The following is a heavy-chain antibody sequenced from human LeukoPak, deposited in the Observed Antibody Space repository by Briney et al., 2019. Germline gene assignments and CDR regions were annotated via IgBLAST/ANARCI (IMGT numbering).Heavy chain of an antibody. V-gene: IGHV4-59*01. CDR1: GGSISSYY. CDR2: IYYSGST. CDR3: ARAARKNWFDP. Sequence: SETLSLACTVSGGSISSYYWSWIRQPPGKGLEWIGYIYYSGSTNYNPSLKSRVTISVDTSKNQFSLKLSSVTAADTAVYYCARAARKNWFDPWGQGTVVTVSS. J-gene: IGHJ5*02.